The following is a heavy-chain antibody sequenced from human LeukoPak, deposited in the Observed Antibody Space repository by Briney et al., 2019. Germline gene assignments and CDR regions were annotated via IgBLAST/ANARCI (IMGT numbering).Heavy chain of an antibody. D-gene: IGHD3-22*01. Sequence: PSETLSLTCTVSGGSISSSSYYWGWIRQPPGKGLEWIGSIYYSGSTYYNPSLKSRVTISVDTSKNQFSLKLSSVTAADTAVYYCARLFTESYYDSSGYKTTLDYWGQGTLVTVSS. CDR3: ARLFTESYYDSSGYKTTLDY. J-gene: IGHJ4*02. CDR1: GGSISSSSYY. CDR2: IYYSGST. V-gene: IGHV4-39*01.